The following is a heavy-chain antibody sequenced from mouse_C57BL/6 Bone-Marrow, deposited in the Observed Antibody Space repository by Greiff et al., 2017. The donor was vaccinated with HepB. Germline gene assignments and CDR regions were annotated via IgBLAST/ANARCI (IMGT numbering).Heavy chain of an antibody. J-gene: IGHJ4*01. CDR3: ARSGIITTVVAPYYYAMDY. V-gene: IGHV1-4*01. Sequence: VQLQQSGAELARPGASVKMSCTASGYTFTSYTMHWVKQRPGQGLEWIGYINPSSGYTKYNQKFKDKATLTADKSSSTAYMQLSSLTSEDSAVYYCARSGIITTVVAPYYYAMDYWGQGTSVTVSS. CDR2: INPSSGYT. CDR1: GYTFTSYT. D-gene: IGHD1-1*01.